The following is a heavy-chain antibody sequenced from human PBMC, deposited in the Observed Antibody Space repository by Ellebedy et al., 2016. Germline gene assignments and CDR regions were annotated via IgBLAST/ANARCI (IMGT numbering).Heavy chain of an antibody. Sequence: SETLSLXCTVSGGSISSYYWSWIRQPAGKGLEWIGRIYTSGSTDYNPSLKSRVTMSVDTSKNQFSLKLSSVTAADTAVYYCARGRAYCGGDCYSKGWFDPWGQGTLVTVSS. CDR1: GGSISSYY. D-gene: IGHD2-21*01. V-gene: IGHV4-4*07. CDR2: IYTSGST. CDR3: ARGRAYCGGDCYSKGWFDP. J-gene: IGHJ5*02.